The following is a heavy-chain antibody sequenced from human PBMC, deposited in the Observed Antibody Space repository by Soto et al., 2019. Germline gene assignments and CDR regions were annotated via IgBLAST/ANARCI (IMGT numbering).Heavy chain of an antibody. CDR3: ARDGYSRYAFDI. V-gene: IGHV4-39*07. CDR1: GGSISSSSYY. Sequence: SETLSLTCTVSGGSISSSSYYWGWIRQPPGKGLEWIGSIYYSGSTNYNPSLKGRVTISVDTSKNQFSLKLSSVTAADTAVYYCARDGYSRYAFDIWGQGTMVTVSS. CDR2: IYYSGST. J-gene: IGHJ3*02. D-gene: IGHD4-4*01.